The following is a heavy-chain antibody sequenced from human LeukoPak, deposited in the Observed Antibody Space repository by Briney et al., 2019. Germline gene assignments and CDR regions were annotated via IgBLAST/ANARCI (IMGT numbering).Heavy chain of an antibody. Sequence: GGSLRLSCAASGFTFSSYAMHWVRQAPGKGLEWVAVISYDGSNKYYADSVKGRFTISRDNSKNTLYLQMNSLRAEDTAVYYCAREGNTMIVVVFDYWGQGTLVTVSS. J-gene: IGHJ4*02. CDR3: AREGNTMIVVVFDY. V-gene: IGHV3-30-3*01. D-gene: IGHD3-22*01. CDR1: GFTFSSYA. CDR2: ISYDGSNK.